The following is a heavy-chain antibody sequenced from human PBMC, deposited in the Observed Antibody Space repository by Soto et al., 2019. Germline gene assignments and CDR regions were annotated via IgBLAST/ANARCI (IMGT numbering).Heavy chain of an antibody. V-gene: IGHV4-39*07. D-gene: IGHD4-4*01. CDR1: GDCISSNSYY. CDR2: IYYTGST. J-gene: IGHJ4*02. CDR3: ARIATTTLGGPIDY. Sequence: PSETLSLTCSVSGDCISSNSYYWIWIRQPPGKGLEWIGSIYYTGSTYYNPSLKSRVTISVDTSKHQFSLRLSSVTAVDTAVYYCARIATTTLGGPIDYWGRGTLVTVSS.